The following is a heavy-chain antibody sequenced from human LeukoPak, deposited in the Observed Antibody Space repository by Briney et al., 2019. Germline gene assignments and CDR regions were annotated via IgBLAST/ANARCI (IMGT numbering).Heavy chain of an antibody. D-gene: IGHD3-10*01. J-gene: IGHJ5*02. CDR3: ARERLAMVRGVIPKEAWGWFDP. V-gene: IGHV4-4*07. CDR2: MYTSGNT. CDR1: GGSFSGYY. Sequence: SETLSLTCAVYGGSFSGYYWSWIRQPAGKGLEWIGRMYTSGNTNYNPSLKSRATISVDTSKNQFSLELSSVTAADTAVYYCARERLAMVRGVIPKEAWGWFDPWGQGTLVTVSS.